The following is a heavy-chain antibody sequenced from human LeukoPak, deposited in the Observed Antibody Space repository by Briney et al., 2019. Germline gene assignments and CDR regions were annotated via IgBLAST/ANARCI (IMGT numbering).Heavy chain of an antibody. CDR3: ARSDYGHFDN. CDR2: IYHNGNT. V-gene: IGHV4-30-2*01. CDR1: GGSLNSDGYS. J-gene: IGHJ4*02. D-gene: IGHD4-17*01. Sequence: PSETLSLTCVVSGGSLNSDGYSWSWIRQPPGKSLEWIGYIYHNGNTYYNPSLKSRVTISVDRSKNQFSLKLSSVTAADTAVYYCARSDYGHFDNWGQGTLVTVSS.